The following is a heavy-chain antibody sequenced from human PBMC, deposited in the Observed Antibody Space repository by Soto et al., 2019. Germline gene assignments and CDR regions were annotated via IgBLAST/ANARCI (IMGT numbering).Heavy chain of an antibody. CDR3: AREELVRGVIINGLDY. D-gene: IGHD3-10*01. V-gene: IGHV4-31*03. Sequence: LXLTCTVSGGSISSGGSYWSWIRQQPGKGLEWIGYIYYSGSTYYNPSLKSRVTISVDTSKNQFSLKLSSVTAADTAVYYCAREELVRGVIINGLDYWGQGTLVTVSS. CDR1: GGSISSGGSY. J-gene: IGHJ4*02. CDR2: IYYSGST.